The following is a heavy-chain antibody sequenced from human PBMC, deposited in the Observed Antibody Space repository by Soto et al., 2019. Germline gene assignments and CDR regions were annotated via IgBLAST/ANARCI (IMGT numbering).Heavy chain of an antibody. V-gene: IGHV4-61*01. J-gene: IGHJ6*02. Sequence: PWETLSLTCTFSVVSVSSGSYYCSWIRQPPWKGLEWIGYIYYSGSTNYNPSLRSQVTISVDTSKNQFSLKLSSVTAADTAVYYCARGEISGLIGKNYGMDVWGQGTTVTVSS. CDR3: ARGEISGLIGKNYGMDV. CDR1: VVSVSSGSYY. CDR2: IYYSGST. D-gene: IGHD3-16*02.